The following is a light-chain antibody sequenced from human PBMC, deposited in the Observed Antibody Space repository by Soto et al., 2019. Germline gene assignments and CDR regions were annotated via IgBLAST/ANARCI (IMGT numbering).Light chain of an antibody. Sequence: QSALTQPRSVSGSPGQSVTISCTGTNSDVGDYNYVSWYQQHPGKAPKLMIYDVSKRPSGVPDRFSGSKSGNTASLTISGLQADDEADYYCCSYAGTYTEVFGEGTKLTVL. V-gene: IGLV2-11*01. J-gene: IGLJ3*02. CDR3: CSYAGTYTEV. CDR1: NSDVGDYNY. CDR2: DVS.